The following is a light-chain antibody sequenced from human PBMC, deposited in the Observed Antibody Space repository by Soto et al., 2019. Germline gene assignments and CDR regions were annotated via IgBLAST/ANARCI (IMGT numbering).Light chain of an antibody. J-gene: IGKJ1*01. CDR2: GAS. V-gene: IGKV1-39*01. Sequence: DIQMTQSPSSLSASVGDSVTITCRASQSINSYLNWYQQKPGKAPKLLIYGASSLQSGVPSRFSGTESGTDFTLTIRSLQPEDFATYYCQQNYSTPLTFGQGTKVDI. CDR1: QSINSY. CDR3: QQNYSTPLT.